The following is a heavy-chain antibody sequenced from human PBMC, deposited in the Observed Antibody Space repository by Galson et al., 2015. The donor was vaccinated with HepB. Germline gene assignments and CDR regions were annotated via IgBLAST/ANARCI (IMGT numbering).Heavy chain of an antibody. D-gene: IGHD4-23*01. CDR2: LHYSGIA. V-gene: IGHV4-39*07. J-gene: IGHJ4*02. CDR1: GDSLTNTNFH. Sequence: SETLSLTCTVSGDSLTNTNFHWGWIRQPPGKGLEWIGSLHYSGIANYNPSLKSRITISRDTSKNQFFLKLTSVTAADTAVDYCARDLGHGGDSDFWGQGILVTVSS. CDR3: ARDLGHGGDSDF.